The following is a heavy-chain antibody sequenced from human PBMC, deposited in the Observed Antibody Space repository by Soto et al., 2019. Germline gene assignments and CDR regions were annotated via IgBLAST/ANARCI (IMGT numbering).Heavy chain of an antibody. V-gene: IGHV3-30*03. J-gene: IGHJ4*02. CDR2: IYSGGSHQ. CDR1: GFTFSMYG. CDR3: ARDRRVIPDADMDY. D-gene: IGHD2-21*01. Sequence: QVQLVESGGGVVQPGSSLRLSCEVSGFTFSMYGMHWVRQAPGKGLEWVGVIYSGGSHQYYGDSVKGRFTISRDNSNKMVYLQMTGLRLDDSALYYCARDRRVIPDADMDYWGQGVLVTVSS.